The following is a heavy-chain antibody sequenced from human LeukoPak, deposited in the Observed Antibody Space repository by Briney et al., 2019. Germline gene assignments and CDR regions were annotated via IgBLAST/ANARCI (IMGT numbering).Heavy chain of an antibody. D-gene: IGHD6-6*01. CDR2: IYYSGST. J-gene: IGHJ6*03. CDR3: ARHLTLYSSSSNYYYYYMDV. Sequence: PSETLSLTCTVSGGSISSSSYYWGWIRQPPGKGLEWIGSIYYSGSTYYNPSLKSRVTISVDTSKNQFSLKLSSVTAADTAVYYCARHLTLYSSSSNYYYYYMDVWGKGTTVTVSS. V-gene: IGHV4-39*01. CDR1: GGSISSSSYY.